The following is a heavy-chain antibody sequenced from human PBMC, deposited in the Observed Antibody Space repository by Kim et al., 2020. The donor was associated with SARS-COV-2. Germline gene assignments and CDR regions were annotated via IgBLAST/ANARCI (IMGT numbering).Heavy chain of an antibody. Sequence: ASVKVSCKATGYTFTNFDINWVRQASGQGLEWMGWMNPNSGDTGYVQEFQGRVTMTRDTSISTAYMELSSLTSEDTALYYCARSGFGSGISFDIWGQGT. CDR1: GYTFTNFD. CDR3: ARSGFGSGISFDI. V-gene: IGHV1-8*01. CDR2: MNPNSGDT. D-gene: IGHD3-10*01. J-gene: IGHJ4*02.